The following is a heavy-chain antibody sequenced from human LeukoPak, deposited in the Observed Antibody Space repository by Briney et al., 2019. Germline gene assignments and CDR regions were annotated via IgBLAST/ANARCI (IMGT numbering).Heavy chain of an antibody. CDR2: IYHSGST. CDR1: GYSISSGYY. Sequence: SETLSLTCTVSGYSISSGYYWGWIRQPPPKGLEWIGSIYHSGSTYYNPSLKSRVTISVDTSKNQFSLKLSSVAAADAAVYYCAGRRRIPHYYGSGKINWFDPWGQGTLVTVSS. CDR3: AGRRRIPHYYGSGKINWFDP. J-gene: IGHJ5*02. D-gene: IGHD3-10*01. V-gene: IGHV4-38-2*02.